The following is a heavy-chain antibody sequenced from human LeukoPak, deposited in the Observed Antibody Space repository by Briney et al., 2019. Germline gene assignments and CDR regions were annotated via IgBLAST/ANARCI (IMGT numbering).Heavy chain of an antibody. D-gene: IGHD3-22*01. J-gene: IGHJ4*02. CDR3: ARETSYYDSSGYRAPLIDY. CDR1: GYTFTGYY. Sequence: ASVKVSCKASGYTFTGYYMHWVRQAPGQGLEWMGRINPNSGGTNYAQKFQGRVTMTRDTSISTAYMELSRLRSDDTAVYYCARETSYYDSSGYRAPLIDYWGQGTLVTVSS. V-gene: IGHV1-2*06. CDR2: INPNSGGT.